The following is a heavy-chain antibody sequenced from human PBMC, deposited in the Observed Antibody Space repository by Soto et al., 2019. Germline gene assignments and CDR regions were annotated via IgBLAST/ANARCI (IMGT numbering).Heavy chain of an antibody. CDR3: ARHRGPMVRGVITNWFDP. CDR2: IYYSGST. CDR1: GGSISSSIYY. J-gene: IGHJ5*02. D-gene: IGHD3-10*01. V-gene: IGHV4-39*01. Sequence: PSETLSLTCTVSGGSISSSIYYWGGIRHPPGKGLEWIGSIYYSGSTYYNPSLKSRVTISVDTSKNQFSLKLSSVTAADTAVYYCARHRGPMVRGVITNWFDPWGQGTLVTVSS.